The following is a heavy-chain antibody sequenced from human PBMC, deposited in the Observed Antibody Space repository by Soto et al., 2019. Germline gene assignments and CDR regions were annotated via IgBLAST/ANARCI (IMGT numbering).Heavy chain of an antibody. CDR1: GGTFSSYA. D-gene: IGHD6-6*01. CDR3: ARRGPFVGQLDDY. V-gene: IGHV1-18*01. CDR2: ISAYNGNT. J-gene: IGHJ4*02. Sequence: ASVKVSCKASGGTFSSYAISWVRQAPGQGLEWMGWISAYNGNTNYAQKLQGRVTMTTDTSTTTAYMELRSLRSDDTAVYYCARRGPFVGQLDDYRGQGTLVTVSS.